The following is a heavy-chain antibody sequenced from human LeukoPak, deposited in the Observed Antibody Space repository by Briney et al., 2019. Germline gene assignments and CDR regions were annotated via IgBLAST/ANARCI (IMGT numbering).Heavy chain of an antibody. D-gene: IGHD4-17*01. CDR1: GFTFSSYG. J-gene: IGHJ4*02. Sequence: GGSLRLSCAASGFTFSSYGMHWVRQAPGKGLEWVAVIWYDGSNKYYADSVKGRFTISRDNSKNTLYLQMNSLRAEDTAVYYCARDRRNTVTLVLEYWGQGTLVTVSS. CDR2: IWYDGSNK. V-gene: IGHV3-33*01. CDR3: ARDRRNTVTLVLEY.